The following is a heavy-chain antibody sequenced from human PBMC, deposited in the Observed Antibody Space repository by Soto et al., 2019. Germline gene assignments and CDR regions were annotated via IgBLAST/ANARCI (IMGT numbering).Heavy chain of an antibody. V-gene: IGHV3-30*18. CDR1: GFTFSSYG. Sequence: GGSLRLSCAASGFTFSSYGMHWVRQAPGKGLEWVAVISYDGSNKYYADSVKGRFTISRDNSKNTLYLQMNSLRAEDTAVYYCAKDISTVGALDYWGQGTLVTVSS. J-gene: IGHJ4*02. CDR3: AKDISTVGALDY. D-gene: IGHD1-26*01. CDR2: ISYDGSNK.